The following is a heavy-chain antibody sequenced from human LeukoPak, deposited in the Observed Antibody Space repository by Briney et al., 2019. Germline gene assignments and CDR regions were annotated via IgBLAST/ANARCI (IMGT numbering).Heavy chain of an antibody. D-gene: IGHD3-16*02. CDR1: GGSFSGYY. V-gene: IGHV4-34*01. J-gene: IGHJ3*02. Sequence: SETLSLTCAVYGGSFSGYYWSWIRQPPGKGLEWIGEINHSGSTNYNPSLKSRVTISVDTSKNQFSLKLSSVTAADTAVYYCASEPLSYDYVWGSCRYGVAFDIWGQGTMVTVSS. CDR3: ASEPLSYDYVWGSCRYGVAFDI. CDR2: INHSGST.